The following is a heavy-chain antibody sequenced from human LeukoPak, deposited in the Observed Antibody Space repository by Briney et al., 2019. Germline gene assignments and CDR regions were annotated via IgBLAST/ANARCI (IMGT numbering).Heavy chain of an antibody. V-gene: IGHV4-59*12. D-gene: IGHD4-17*01. CDR2: IYYTGTT. CDR3: ARGTVRSNYGMDV. J-gene: IGHJ6*02. Sequence: SETLSLTCTVSGGSISGTYYWSWIRQPPGKGLEWIGYIYYTGTTDSNPSLKSRVTISVDTSKNQFSLKLSSVTAADTAVYYCARGTVRSNYGMDVWGQGTTVTVSS. CDR1: GGSISGTYY.